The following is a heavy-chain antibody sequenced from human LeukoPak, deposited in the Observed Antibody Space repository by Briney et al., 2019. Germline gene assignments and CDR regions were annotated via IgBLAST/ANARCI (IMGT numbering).Heavy chain of an antibody. J-gene: IGHJ3*02. V-gene: IGHV3-33*06. Sequence: GGSLRLSCAASGFTFSSYGMHWVRQAPGKGLEWVAVIWYDGSNKYYADSVKGRFTISRDNSKNTLYLQVNSLRAEDTAVYYCAKSLGYSYALDAFDIWGQGTMVTVSS. CDR3: AKSLGYSYALDAFDI. D-gene: IGHD5-18*01. CDR2: IWYDGSNK. CDR1: GFTFSSYG.